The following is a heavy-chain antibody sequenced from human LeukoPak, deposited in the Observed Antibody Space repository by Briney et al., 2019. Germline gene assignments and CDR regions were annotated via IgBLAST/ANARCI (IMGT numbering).Heavy chain of an antibody. J-gene: IGHJ4*02. D-gene: IGHD6-13*01. CDR3: ARVRGSRQQGTFDY. Sequence: SETLSLTCAVYGGSFSGYYWSWIRQPPGKGLEWIGYIYYSGSTNYNPSLKSRVTISVDTSKNQFSLKLSSVTAADTAVYYCARVRGSRQQGTFDYWGQGTLVTVSS. CDR2: IYYSGST. CDR1: GGSFSGYY. V-gene: IGHV4-59*01.